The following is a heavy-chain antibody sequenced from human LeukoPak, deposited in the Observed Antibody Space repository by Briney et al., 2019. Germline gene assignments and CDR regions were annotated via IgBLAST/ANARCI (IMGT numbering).Heavy chain of an antibody. J-gene: IGHJ4*02. V-gene: IGHV3-23*01. D-gene: IGHD6-13*01. Sequence: GGSLRLSCAASGFTFSSYAMSWVRQAPGKGLEWFSAISGSGGSTYYADSVKGRFTISRDNSKNTLYLQMNSLRAEDTAVYYCAKSTSGSSSSDWGYDYWGQGTLVTVSS. CDR3: AKSTSGSSSSDWGYDY. CDR1: GFTFSSYA. CDR2: ISGSGGST.